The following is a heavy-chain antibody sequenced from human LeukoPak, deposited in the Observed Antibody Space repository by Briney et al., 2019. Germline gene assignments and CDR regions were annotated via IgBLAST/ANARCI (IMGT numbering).Heavy chain of an antibody. CDR1: GGSIGLTTYY. D-gene: IGHD3-9*01. J-gene: IGHJ6*03. V-gene: IGHV4-39*01. CDR2: IYSRGGT. Sequence: SETLSLTCTVSGGSIGLTTYYWGWIRQPPGKGLEWIGRIYSRGGTFYNPSLKSRVTISVDTSKNQFSLKLSSVTAADTAVYYCAGHLDPYYDILADHYYMDVWGKGTTVTVSS. CDR3: AGHLDPYYDILADHYYMDV.